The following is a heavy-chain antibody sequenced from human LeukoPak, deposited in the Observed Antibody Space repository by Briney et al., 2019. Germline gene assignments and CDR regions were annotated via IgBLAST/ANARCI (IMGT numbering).Heavy chain of an antibody. Sequence: GGSLRLSCAASGFTFSSHEMNWVRQAPGKGLEWVANIKEDGSEKYYVDSVRGRFIISRDNAKNSLFLQMNSLRAEDTAVYYCASTMTYDNWGQGTLVTVSS. CDR2: IKEDGSEK. CDR1: GFTFSSHE. D-gene: IGHD3-22*01. J-gene: IGHJ4*02. CDR3: ASTMTYDN. V-gene: IGHV3-7*02.